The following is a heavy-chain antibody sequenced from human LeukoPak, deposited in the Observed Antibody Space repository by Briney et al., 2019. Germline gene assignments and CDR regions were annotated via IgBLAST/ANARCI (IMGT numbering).Heavy chain of an antibody. CDR3: ARGDIWFGEFDP. Sequence: ASVKVSCKASGYTFTSYDINWVRQATGQGLEWMGWMNPNSGNTGYAQKFQGRVTMTRNTSISTAYMELSSLRSEDTAVYCCARGDIWFGEFDPWGQGTLVTVSS. J-gene: IGHJ5*02. D-gene: IGHD3-10*01. CDR2: MNPNSGNT. CDR1: GYTFTSYD. V-gene: IGHV1-8*01.